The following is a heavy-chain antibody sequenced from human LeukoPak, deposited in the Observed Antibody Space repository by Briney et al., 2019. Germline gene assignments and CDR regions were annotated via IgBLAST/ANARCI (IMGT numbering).Heavy chain of an antibody. CDR3: ARDLRSGYSAY. Sequence: GASVKVSCKTSGYTFINYFLHWVRQAPGQGLEWMGRINPNTGGTNYAQKFQGRVTMTRDTSISTAYMELSRLRSDDTAVYYCARDLRSGYSAYWGQGILVTVSS. CDR1: GYTFINYF. J-gene: IGHJ4*02. CDR2: INPNTGGT. V-gene: IGHV1-2*06. D-gene: IGHD3-22*01.